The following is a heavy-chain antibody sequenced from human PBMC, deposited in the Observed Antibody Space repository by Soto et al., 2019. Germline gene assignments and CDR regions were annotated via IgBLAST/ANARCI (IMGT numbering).Heavy chain of an antibody. CDR1: GGSTSDYY. V-gene: IGHV4-59*01. CDR2: ILYTGYT. D-gene: IGHD1-26*01. J-gene: IGHJ4*02. CDR3: ARDLAKGGGSAGFDY. Sequence: SETLSLTCTVSGGSTSDYYWSWIRQPPGKGLEWIGYILYTGYTNYNPSLKSRITISIDTSRNQFSLRLSSVTAAGTAVYYCARDLAKGGGSAGFDYWGQGTLVTVSS.